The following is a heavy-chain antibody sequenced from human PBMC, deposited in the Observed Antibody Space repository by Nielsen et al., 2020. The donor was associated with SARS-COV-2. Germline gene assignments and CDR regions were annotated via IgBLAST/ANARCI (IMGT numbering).Heavy chain of an antibody. CDR1: GFIFSSYA. V-gene: IGHV3-23*01. Sequence: GGSLRLSCTASGFIFSSYAMSWVHQAPGKGLEWVSAISGSGGRTYYADSVKGRFTISRDKSKNTLYVLMNSLRAEDTAVYYCAKMSPPGIAVGTAEYFQHWGQGTLVTVSS. J-gene: IGHJ1*01. D-gene: IGHD6-19*01. CDR3: AKMSPPGIAVGTAEYFQH. CDR2: ISGSGGRT.